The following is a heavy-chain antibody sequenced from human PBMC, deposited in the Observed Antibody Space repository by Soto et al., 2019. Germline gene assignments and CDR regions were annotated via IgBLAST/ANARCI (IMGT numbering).Heavy chain of an antibody. J-gene: IGHJ6*02. CDR1: GYSFASYW. CDR3: ARHAKGYYYYGMDV. CDR2: IYTGDSDT. Sequence: GESLKISCKGYGYSFASYWIGWVRQMPGKGLEWMGIIYTGDSDTRYSPSFQGQVTISADKSTSTAYLQWRSLKASDTAIYYCARHAKGYYYYGMDVWGQGTTVTVSS. V-gene: IGHV5-51*01.